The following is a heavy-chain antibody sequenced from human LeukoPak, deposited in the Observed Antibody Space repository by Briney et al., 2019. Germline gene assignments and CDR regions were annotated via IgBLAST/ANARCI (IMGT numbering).Heavy chain of an antibody. CDR2: IYHSGST. CDR1: SGSISSSNW. Sequence: PSGTLSLTCAVSSGSISSSNWWSWVRQPPGKGLEWIGEIYHSGSTYYNPSLKSRVTISVDRSKNQFSLKLSSVTAADTAVYYCARVYGWEPRGDYWGQGTLVTVSS. CDR3: ARVYGWEPRGDY. V-gene: IGHV4-4*02. D-gene: IGHD1-26*01. J-gene: IGHJ4*02.